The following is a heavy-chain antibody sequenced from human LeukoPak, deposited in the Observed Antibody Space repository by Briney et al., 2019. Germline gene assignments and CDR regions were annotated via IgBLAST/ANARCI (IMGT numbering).Heavy chain of an antibody. J-gene: IGHJ4*02. Sequence: GGSLRLSCTASGFTFRKYWLHWVRQAPGKGLVWVSRINPDDGSTSYADSVKGRFTISRDSAKSTLYLQMNSLRAEDTAVYYCVRDNPRCCGVVPANIDDYWGQGTLVTVSS. V-gene: IGHV3-74*01. CDR3: VRDNPRCCGVVPANIDDY. D-gene: IGHD2-15*01. CDR2: INPDDGST. CDR1: GFTFRKYW.